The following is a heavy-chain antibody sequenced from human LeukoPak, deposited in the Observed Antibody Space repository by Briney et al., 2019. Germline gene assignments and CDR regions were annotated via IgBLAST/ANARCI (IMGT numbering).Heavy chain of an antibody. D-gene: IGHD4-17*01. J-gene: IGHJ4*02. CDR3: AKEPDYGDYFDY. Sequence: GGSLRLSCSASGFTFSSYAMHWFRQAPGKALEYVSAISSNGGSTYYADSVKGRFTISRDNSKNTLYLQMSSLRAEDTAVYYCAKEPDYGDYFDYWGQGTLVTVSS. CDR2: ISSNGGST. V-gene: IGHV3-64D*06. CDR1: GFTFSSYA.